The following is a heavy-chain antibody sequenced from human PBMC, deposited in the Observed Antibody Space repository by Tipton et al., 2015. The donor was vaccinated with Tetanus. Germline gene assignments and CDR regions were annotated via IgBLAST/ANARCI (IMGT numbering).Heavy chain of an antibody. CDR1: GFTVSSNY. CDR3: AKAKTWINLWFGDL. D-gene: IGHD3-10*01. J-gene: IGHJ5*02. CDR2: IYSGGST. Sequence: SLRLSCAASGFTVSSNYMSWVRQAPGKGLEWVSVIYSGGSTNYADSVKGRFTISRDNSKNTLYLQMNNLRADDTAVYYCAKAKTWINLWFGDLWGQGTLVSVSS. V-gene: IGHV3-53*01.